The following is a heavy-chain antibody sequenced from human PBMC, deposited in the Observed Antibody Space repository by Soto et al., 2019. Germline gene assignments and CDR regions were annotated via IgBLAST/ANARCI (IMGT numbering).Heavy chain of an antibody. CDR1: GFTFSSYA. CDR3: AKAIRFDC. J-gene: IGHJ4*02. CDR2: ISGSGGST. V-gene: IGHV3-23*01. D-gene: IGHD2-21*01. Sequence: EVQLLESGGGLVQPGGSLRLSCAASGFTFSSYAMSWVRQAPGKGLEWVSAISGSGGSTYYADSVKGRFTISRDNCKDALYLQMSSLRAADRAVYYCAKAIRFDCWGQGTLVTVSS.